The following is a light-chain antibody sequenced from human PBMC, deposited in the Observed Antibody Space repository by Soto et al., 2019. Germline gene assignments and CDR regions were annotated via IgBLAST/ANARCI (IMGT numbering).Light chain of an antibody. J-gene: IGKJ1*01. Sequence: VFTQSPGTLSLSPGESSTLSCRASQTVSTNYLAWYQQKPGQAPRLLIYGASNRATGIPDRFSGSGSGTDFTLTISSLEPEDFAVYYCQQYGSSGTFGQGTKVDIK. CDR1: QTVSTNY. CDR2: GAS. V-gene: IGKV3-20*01. CDR3: QQYGSSGT.